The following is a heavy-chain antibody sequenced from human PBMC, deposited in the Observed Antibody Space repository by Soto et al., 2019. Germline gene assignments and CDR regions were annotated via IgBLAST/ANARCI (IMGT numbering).Heavy chain of an antibody. J-gene: IGHJ3*02. Sequence: ASVKVSCKASGYTFTGYYMHWVRQAPGQGLEWMRWINPNSGGTNYAQKFQGRVTMTRDTSISTAYMELSRLRSDDTAVYYCARVLAYSSSSIRLNAFDIWGQGTMVTVSS. D-gene: IGHD6-6*01. CDR3: ARVLAYSSSSIRLNAFDI. CDR2: INPNSGGT. V-gene: IGHV1-2*02. CDR1: GYTFTGYY.